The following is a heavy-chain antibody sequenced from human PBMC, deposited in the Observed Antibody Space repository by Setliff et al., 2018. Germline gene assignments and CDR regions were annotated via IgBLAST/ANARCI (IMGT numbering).Heavy chain of an antibody. CDR2: LSPSGNT. Sequence: PSEPLSLTCVVSGGSISSDYWGWIRQPAGKGLEWIGRLSPSGNTNYSPSLKSRVTMSLDTSKNYFSLKLKSVTAADTAIYFCARGNYAYWYFDLWGRGTLVTVSS. J-gene: IGHJ2*01. CDR3: ARGNYAYWYFDL. D-gene: IGHD1-7*01. CDR1: GGSISSDY. V-gene: IGHV4-4*07.